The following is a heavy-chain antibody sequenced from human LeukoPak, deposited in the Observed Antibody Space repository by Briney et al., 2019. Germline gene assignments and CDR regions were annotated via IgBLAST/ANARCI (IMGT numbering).Heavy chain of an antibody. CDR2: ISGGGDST. CDR1: GFTLSSYA. J-gene: IGHJ4*02. D-gene: IGHD1-26*01. V-gene: IGHV3-23*01. Sequence: GGSLRLSCAASGFTLSSYAMSWVRQAPGKGLECVSTISGGGDSTYYADSVKGRFTISRDKSKNTLYLQMDSLRAEDTAVYYCAKGREAYSGSYTPFDYWGQGTPVTVSS. CDR3: AKGREAYSGSYTPFDY.